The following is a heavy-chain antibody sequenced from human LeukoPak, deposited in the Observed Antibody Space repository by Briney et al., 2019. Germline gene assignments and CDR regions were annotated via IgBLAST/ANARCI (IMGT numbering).Heavy chain of an antibody. D-gene: IGHD1-26*01. CDR1: GYTFSGDH. J-gene: IGHJ4*02. CDR3: ARDRNLYSGSFAS. CDR2: IDPSSGAT. V-gene: IGHV1-2*06. Sequence: ASVKVSCKASGYTFSGDHTHWVRQAPGQGLEWMGRIDPSSGATHFAHKFQGRVTMTRDTSISTAYMELDRMTSDDTAVYYCARDRNLYSGSFASWGQGTLVTVSS.